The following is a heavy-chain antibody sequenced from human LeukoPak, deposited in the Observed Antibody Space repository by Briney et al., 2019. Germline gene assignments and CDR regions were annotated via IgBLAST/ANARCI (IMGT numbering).Heavy chain of an antibody. Sequence: GGSLRLSCAASGFTFSSYGMHWVRQAPGKGLEWVAVTSYDGSNKYYADSVKGRFTISRDNSKNTLYLQMNSLRAEDTAVYYCAKDPKLFYYYYGMDVWGQGTTVTVSS. CDR3: AKDPKLFYYYYGMDV. D-gene: IGHD2/OR15-2a*01. J-gene: IGHJ6*02. CDR2: TSYDGSNK. CDR1: GFTFSSYG. V-gene: IGHV3-30*18.